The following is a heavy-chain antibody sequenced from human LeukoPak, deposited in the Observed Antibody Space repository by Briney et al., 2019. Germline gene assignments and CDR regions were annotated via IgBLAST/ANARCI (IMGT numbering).Heavy chain of an antibody. D-gene: IGHD6-19*01. V-gene: IGHV3-66*01. CDR2: IYSSGGT. J-gene: IGHJ4*02. Sequence: GGSLRLSCAASGFTVSNNYMSWVRQAPGKGLEWVSVIYSSGGTYYADSVKGRFTISRDNSKNTLYLQMNSLSAEDTAVYYCARDSSGPLYWGQGTLVTVPS. CDR3: ARDSSGPLY. CDR1: GFTVSNNY.